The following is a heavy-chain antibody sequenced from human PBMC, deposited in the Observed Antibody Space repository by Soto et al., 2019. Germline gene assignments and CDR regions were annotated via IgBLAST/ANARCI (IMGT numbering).Heavy chain of an antibody. V-gene: IGHV1-18*04. CDR2: ISAYNGNT. Sequence: AASVKVSCKASGYTFTSYGISWVRQAPGQGLEWMGWISAYNGNTNYAQKLQGRVTMTTDTSTSTAYMELRSLRSDDTAVYYCARGVGRLQLGYYYGMDVWGQGTTVTVSS. CDR3: ARGVGRLQLGYYYGMDV. D-gene: IGHD5-12*01. J-gene: IGHJ6*02. CDR1: GYTFTSYG.